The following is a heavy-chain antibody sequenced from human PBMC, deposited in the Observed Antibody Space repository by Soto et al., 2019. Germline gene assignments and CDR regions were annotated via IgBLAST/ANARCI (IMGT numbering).Heavy chain of an antibody. CDR1: GFTFSSYS. J-gene: IGHJ6*03. CDR2: ISSSSSYI. D-gene: IGHD3-10*01. CDR3: ARVGDARITMVRGVSGGYYYYMDV. Sequence: GVSLRLSCAASGFTFSSYSMNWVRQAPGKGLEWVSSISSSSSYIYYADSVKGRFTISRDNAKNSLYLQMNSLRAEDTAVYYCARVGDARITMVRGVSGGYYYYMDVWGKGTTVTVSS. V-gene: IGHV3-21*01.